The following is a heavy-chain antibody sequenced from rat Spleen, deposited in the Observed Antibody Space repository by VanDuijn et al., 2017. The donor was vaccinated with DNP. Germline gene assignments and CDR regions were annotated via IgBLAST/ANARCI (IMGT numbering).Heavy chain of an antibody. V-gene: IGHV5S13*01. Sequence: EVQLVESGGGVVQPGRSLKLSCAASGFTFSNYGMAWIRQAPTKGLEWVAYIRYDGGTTKYGDSVKGRFAISRENAKNTLYLQMNSLRSEDMATYYCVRWSSGHLDYWGQGVMVPVSS. J-gene: IGHJ2*01. CDR2: IRYDGGTT. CDR1: GFTFSNYG. D-gene: IGHD4-3*01. CDR3: VRWSSGHLDY.